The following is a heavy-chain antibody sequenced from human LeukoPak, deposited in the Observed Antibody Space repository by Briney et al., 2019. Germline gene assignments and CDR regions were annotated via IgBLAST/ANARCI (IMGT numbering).Heavy chain of an antibody. J-gene: IGHJ3*02. D-gene: IGHD3-3*01. CDR3: AREVWSGYYFAFDI. V-gene: IGHV4-59*01. CDR2: MYYSGST. CDR1: GGSISGYS. Sequence: SETLSLTCTVSGGSISGYSWSWIRQPPGKGLEWIGYMYYSGSTNYNPSLKSRVTISVDPSKNQFSLRLSSVTAADTAVYYCAREVWSGYYFAFDIWGQGTMVTVSS.